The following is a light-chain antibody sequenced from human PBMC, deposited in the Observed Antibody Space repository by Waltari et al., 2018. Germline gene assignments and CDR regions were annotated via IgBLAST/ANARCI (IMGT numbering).Light chain of an antibody. V-gene: IGKV1-27*01. CDR2: AAS. CDR1: QGISNF. CDR3: QKDNSAPRT. J-gene: IGKJ1*01. Sequence: DIQMTQSPSSLSASVGDRVTINCRASQGISNFLAWYQQKPGKAPNLLIYAASTLQSGVPSRLRCSGSGTDFPLPLRRLQPEGVGTYYCQKDNSAPRTFGQGTKVEIK.